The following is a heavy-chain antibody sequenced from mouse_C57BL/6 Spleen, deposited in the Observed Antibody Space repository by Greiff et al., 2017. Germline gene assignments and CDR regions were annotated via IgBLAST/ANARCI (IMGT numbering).Heavy chain of an antibody. D-gene: IGHD2-3*01. V-gene: IGHV5-17*01. J-gene: IGHJ1*03. CDR3: ARDGYWYFDV. CDR1: GFTFSDYG. Sequence: EVQLVESGGGLVKPGGSLKLSCAASGFTFSDYGMHWVRQAPEKGLEWVAYISSGSSTIYYADTVKGRFTISRDNAKNTLFLQVTSLRSEDTAMYYCARDGYWYFDVWGTGTTVTVSS. CDR2: ISSGSSTI.